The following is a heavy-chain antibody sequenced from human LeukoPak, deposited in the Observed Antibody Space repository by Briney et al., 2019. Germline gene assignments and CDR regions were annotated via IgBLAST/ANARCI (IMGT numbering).Heavy chain of an antibody. D-gene: IGHD3-22*01. V-gene: IGHV4-59*01. CDR2: IYYSGST. CDR1: GGSISSYY. J-gene: IGHJ4*02. Sequence: KPSETLSLTCTVSGGSISSYYWSWIRQPPGKGLEWIGYIYYSGSTNYNPSLKSRVTISVDTSKNQFSLKLSSVTAADTAVYYCAGPQYYYDSSGYYYDLDYFDYWGQGTLVTVSS. CDR3: AGPQYYYDSSGYYYDLDYFDY.